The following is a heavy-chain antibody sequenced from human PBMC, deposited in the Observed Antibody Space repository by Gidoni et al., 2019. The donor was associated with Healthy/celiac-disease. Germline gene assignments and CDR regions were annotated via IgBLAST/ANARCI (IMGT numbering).Heavy chain of an antibody. V-gene: IGHV1-3*01. CDR1: GYTFTRYA. Sequence: QVQLVQSGAEVQKPGASVKVSCKASGYTFTRYAMHWVREAPGQRLEWMGWINAGKGNTEYAQKFQSRVTITRDTSASTAYMGLSSLRSEDTAVYYCAREIVVVPAAPNLFDPWGQGTLVTVSS. CDR2: INAGKGNT. CDR3: AREIVVVPAAPNLFDP. J-gene: IGHJ5*02. D-gene: IGHD2-2*01.